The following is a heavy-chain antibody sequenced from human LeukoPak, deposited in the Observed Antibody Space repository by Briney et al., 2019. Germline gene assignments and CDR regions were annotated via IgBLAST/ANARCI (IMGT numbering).Heavy chain of an antibody. CDR1: GFSFSGYS. CDR3: ARDLAHDY. Sequence: KPGGSLRLSCAASGFSFSGYSMNWVRQAPGKGLEWVSSVSSSSGHVYYPHSVKGRITISRDNAKNSLYLQMITLRAKHTAVYYCARDLAHDYWGQGTLVTVSS. CDR2: VSSSSGHV. V-gene: IGHV3-21*01. J-gene: IGHJ4*02.